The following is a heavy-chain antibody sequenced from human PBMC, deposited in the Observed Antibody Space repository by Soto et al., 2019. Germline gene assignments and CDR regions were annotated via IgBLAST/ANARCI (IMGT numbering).Heavy chain of an antibody. D-gene: IGHD4-17*01. CDR1: GYTFTSYG. CDR2: VSAYNGNT. CDR3: VIDLPVTLHNRLDP. V-gene: IGHV1-18*01. J-gene: IGHJ5*02. Sequence: ASVKVSCKASGYTFTSYGISWVRQAPGQGLEWMEWVSAYNGNTNYAQKLQGRVTMTTDTSTSTAYMELRSLRSDDTAVYYCVIDLPVTLHNRLDPCGQGTLVPVSS.